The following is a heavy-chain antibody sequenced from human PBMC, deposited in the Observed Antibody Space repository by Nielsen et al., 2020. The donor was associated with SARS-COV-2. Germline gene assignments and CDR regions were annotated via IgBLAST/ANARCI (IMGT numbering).Heavy chain of an antibody. J-gene: IGHJ4*02. Sequence: SETLSLTCTVSGGSTSSGRYYWSWIRQHPGKGLEWTGYIYYSGSTYYNPSLKSRVTISVDTSKNQFSLKLSSVTAADTAVYYCARDGGVAGTVDYWGQGTLVTVSS. D-gene: IGHD6-19*01. CDR1: GGSTSSGRYY. CDR2: IYYSGST. CDR3: ARDGGVAGTVDY. V-gene: IGHV4-31*03.